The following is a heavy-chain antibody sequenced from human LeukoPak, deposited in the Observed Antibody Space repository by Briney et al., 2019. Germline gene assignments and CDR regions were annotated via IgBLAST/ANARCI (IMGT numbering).Heavy chain of an antibody. D-gene: IGHD6-19*01. CDR3: ARSIAVAGTFDY. V-gene: IGHV1-69*13. Sequence: ASVTVSCKASGGTFSSYAISWVRQAPGQGLEWMGGIIPIFGTANYAQKFQGRVTITADESTSTAYMELSSLRSEDTAVYYRARSIAVAGTFDYWGQGTLVTVSS. J-gene: IGHJ4*02. CDR1: GGTFSSYA. CDR2: IIPIFGTA.